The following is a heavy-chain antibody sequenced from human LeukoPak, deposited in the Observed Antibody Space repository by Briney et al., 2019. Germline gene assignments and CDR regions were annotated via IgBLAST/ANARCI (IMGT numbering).Heavy chain of an antibody. CDR3: AGDYGSGSYRFDY. D-gene: IGHD3-10*01. Sequence: SETLSLTCTVSGDSLSSYSWSWVRQPPGRGLEWIGYIYYSGSTIYNPSLRSRVTISLDASKNQFSMKLTSVTAADTAVYYCAGDYGSGSYRFDYWGQGTLVTVSS. J-gene: IGHJ4*02. V-gene: IGHV4-59*12. CDR1: GDSLSSYS. CDR2: IYYSGST.